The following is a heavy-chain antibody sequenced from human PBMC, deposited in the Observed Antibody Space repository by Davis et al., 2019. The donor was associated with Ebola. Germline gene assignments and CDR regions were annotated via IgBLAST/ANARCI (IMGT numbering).Heavy chain of an antibody. V-gene: IGHV3-23*01. D-gene: IGHD5-12*01. J-gene: IGHJ3*02. Sequence: GESLKISCAASGFTFSSYAMSWVRQAPGKGLEWVSAISGSGGSTYYADSVKGRFTISRDNSKNTLYLQMNSLRAEDTAVYYCAKSERYSGYEEEAFDIWSQGTMVTVSS. CDR1: GFTFSSYA. CDR3: AKSERYSGYEEEAFDI. CDR2: ISGSGGST.